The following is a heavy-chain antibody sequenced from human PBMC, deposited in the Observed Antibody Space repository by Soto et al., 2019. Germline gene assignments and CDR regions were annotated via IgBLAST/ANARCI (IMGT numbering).Heavy chain of an antibody. CDR1: GFPFSAYA. V-gene: IGHV3-30-3*01. CDR2: ISYDGRET. J-gene: IGHJ4*02. D-gene: IGHD2-21*02. CDR3: ATDPVAVTGSFIDS. Sequence: GWSLRLSVAACGFPFSAYAFHGVRQATGKGLEWLSVISYDGRETHYAYSVEGRFIISRDSSKKTAYLQMNSLRGDDTAVYLCATDPVAVTGSFIDSWRQGTLVTVSS.